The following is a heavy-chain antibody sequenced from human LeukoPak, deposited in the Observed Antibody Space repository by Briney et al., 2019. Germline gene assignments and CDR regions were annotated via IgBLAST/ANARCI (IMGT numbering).Heavy chain of an antibody. CDR2: IIPIFGTA. CDR3: ARSSWPQYYFDY. Sequence: SVKVSCKASGGTFSSYAISWVRQAPGQGLEWMGGIIPIFGTANYAQKFQGRVTITADESTSTAYMELSSLRSEDTAVYYCARSSWPQYYFDYWGQGTLVTVSS. J-gene: IGHJ4*02. V-gene: IGHV1-69*13. CDR1: GGTFSSYA. D-gene: IGHD5-12*01.